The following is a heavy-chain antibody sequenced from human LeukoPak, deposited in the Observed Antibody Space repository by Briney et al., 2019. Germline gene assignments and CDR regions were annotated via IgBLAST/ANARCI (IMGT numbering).Heavy chain of an antibody. CDR1: GYMVSDYY. D-gene: IGHD2-2*01. V-gene: IGHV1-2*02. Sequence: VASVTVSCTTSGYMVSDYYMRWVRQAPGQGLEWMGWLRGDTGDTDSPQKFKGRVTMTRDTATNTAYMQLSRLTYDDTAMYFCARVRDNAGDNWGLETLVTVSS. J-gene: IGHJ4*02. CDR2: LRGDTGDT. CDR3: ARVRDNAGDN.